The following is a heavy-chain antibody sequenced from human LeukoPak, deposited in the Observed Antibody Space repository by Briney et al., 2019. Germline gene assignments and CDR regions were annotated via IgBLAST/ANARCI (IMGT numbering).Heavy chain of an antibody. CDR3: ARAPHVPLRITMFQTGMDV. CDR2: IYTSGST. CDR1: GGSISSGSYY. D-gene: IGHD3-10*02. J-gene: IGHJ6*04. Sequence: SETLSLTCTVSGGSISSGSYYWSWIRQPAGKGLEWIGRIYTSGSTNYNPSLKSRVTISVDTSKNQFSLKLSSVTAADTAVYYCARAPHVPLRITMFQTGMDVWGKGTTVTISS. V-gene: IGHV4-61*02.